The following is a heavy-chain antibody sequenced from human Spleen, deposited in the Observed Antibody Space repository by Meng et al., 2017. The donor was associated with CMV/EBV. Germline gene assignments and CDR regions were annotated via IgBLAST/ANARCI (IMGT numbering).Heavy chain of an antibody. CDR3: AKRLGSSSGSDY. CDR1: RFTFSNYW. V-gene: IGHV3-7*03. CDR2: INQAGSEK. J-gene: IGHJ4*02. Sequence: ETLSLTCAAFRFTFSNYWMHWVRQAPGRGLEWVANINQAGSEKYYVDSVKGRFTISRDNTKNSLYLQMRSLRVEDTAVYYCAKRLGSSSGSDYWGQGTLVTVSS. D-gene: IGHD3-22*01.